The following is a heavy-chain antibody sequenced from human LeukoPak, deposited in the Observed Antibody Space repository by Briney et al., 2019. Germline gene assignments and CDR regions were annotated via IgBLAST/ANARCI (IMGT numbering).Heavy chain of an antibody. D-gene: IGHD5-18*01. CDR1: GGSISSSNW. CDR2: IYHSGSA. J-gene: IGHJ6*03. V-gene: IGHV4-4*02. Sequence: PSETLSLTCAVSGGSISSSNWWSWVRQPPGRGLEWIGEIYHSGSANYNPSLKSRVTISVDKSKNQFSLKLSSVTAADTAVYYCARAPNTAMDYYYYYYMDVWGKGTTVTVSS. CDR3: ARAPNTAMDYYYYYYMDV.